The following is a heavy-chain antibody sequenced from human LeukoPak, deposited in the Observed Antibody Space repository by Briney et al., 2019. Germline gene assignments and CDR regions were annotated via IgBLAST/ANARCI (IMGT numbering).Heavy chain of an antibody. CDR3: ARLKTGTSGYYSDY. Sequence: PSETLSLTCAVSGGSISSSNWWSWVRQAPGKGLEWIGEIYHSGSTNYNPSLKSRVTISVDKSKNQFSLKLSSVTAADTAVYYCARLKTGTSGYYSDYWGQGTLVTVSS. CDR2: IYHSGST. D-gene: IGHD1-1*01. J-gene: IGHJ4*02. V-gene: IGHV4-4*02. CDR1: GGSISSSNW.